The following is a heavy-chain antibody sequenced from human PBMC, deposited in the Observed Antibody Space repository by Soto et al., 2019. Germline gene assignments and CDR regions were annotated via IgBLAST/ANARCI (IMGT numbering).Heavy chain of an antibody. CDR3: ARDKPTVTTGTFDY. V-gene: IGHV3-48*01. D-gene: IGHD4-17*01. Sequence: GGSLRLSCAASGSTFRSYAMSWVRQAPGKGLEWVSYINSSGENIYYADSVKGRFTISRDNAKNSLYLQMNSLRAEDTAVYYCARDKPTVTTGTFDYWGQGTLVTVSS. J-gene: IGHJ4*02. CDR1: GSTFRSYA. CDR2: INSSGENI.